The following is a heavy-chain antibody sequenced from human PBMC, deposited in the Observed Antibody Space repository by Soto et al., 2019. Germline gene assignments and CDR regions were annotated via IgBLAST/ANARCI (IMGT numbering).Heavy chain of an antibody. D-gene: IGHD4-17*01. CDR2: ISGSGGST. CDR1: GFTFSSYA. Sequence: GGSLRLSCAASGFTFSSYAMSWVRQAPGKGLEWVSAISGSGGSTYYADSVKGRFTISRDNSKNTMYLQMNSLRAEDMAVYYCAKTVTTSEYYYYYYGMDVWGQGTTVTVSS. J-gene: IGHJ6*02. CDR3: AKTVTTSEYYYYYYGMDV. V-gene: IGHV3-23*01.